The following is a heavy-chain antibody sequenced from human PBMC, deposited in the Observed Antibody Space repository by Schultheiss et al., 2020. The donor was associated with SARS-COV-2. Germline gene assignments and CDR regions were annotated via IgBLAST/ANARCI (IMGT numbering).Heavy chain of an antibody. CDR3: ARHLGFMEY. Sequence: SETLSLTCAVYGGSFSGYYWSWIRQPPGKGLEWIGYIYYSGSTNYNPSLKSRVTISVDTSKNQFSLRLSSVTAADTAVYYCARHLGFMEYWGQGTLVTVSS. CDR1: GGSFSGYY. V-gene: IGHV4-59*08. D-gene: IGHD3-3*01. J-gene: IGHJ4*02. CDR2: IYYSGST.